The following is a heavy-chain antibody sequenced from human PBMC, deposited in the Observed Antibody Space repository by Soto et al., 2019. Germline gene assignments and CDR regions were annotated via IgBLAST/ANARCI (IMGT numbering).Heavy chain of an antibody. CDR2: ISAYNGNT. D-gene: IGHD5-18*01. CDR3: ARDSPRYSYGYIFDY. Sequence: GASVKVSCKASGYTFTSYGISWVRQAPGQGLEWMGWISAYNGNTNYAQKLQGRVTMTTDTSTSTAYMELRSLRSDDTAVYYCARDSPRYSYGYIFDYWGQGTLVTVSS. J-gene: IGHJ4*02. V-gene: IGHV1-18*04. CDR1: GYTFTSYG.